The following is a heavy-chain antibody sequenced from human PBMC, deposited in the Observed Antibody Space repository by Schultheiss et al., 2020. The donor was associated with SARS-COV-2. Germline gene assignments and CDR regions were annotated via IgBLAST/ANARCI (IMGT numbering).Heavy chain of an antibody. J-gene: IGHJ6*02. CDR3: ATDQRPGAAGNFYYYGMDV. CDR2: INPNSGGT. Sequence: ASVKVSCKASGYIFTDYYMQWVRQAPGQGLQWMGWINPNSGGTNYAQKFQGRVTMTRNTSISTAYMELSSLRSEDTAVYYCATDQRPGAAGNFYYYGMDVWGQGTTVTVSS. V-gene: IGHV1-2*02. D-gene: IGHD6-13*01. CDR1: GYIFTDYY.